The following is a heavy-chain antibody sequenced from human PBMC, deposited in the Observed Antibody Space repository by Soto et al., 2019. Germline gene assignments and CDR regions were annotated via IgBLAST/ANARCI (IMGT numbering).Heavy chain of an antibody. CDR2: INPNSGDT. J-gene: IGHJ4*02. V-gene: IGHV1-2*04. D-gene: IGHD3-10*01. Sequence: QVQLMQSGAEVKKPGASVKVSCKASGYTFTDYQIHWVRQAPGQGLEWMGWINPNSGDTNFAEKFQGWVTMTRDVSISTAYLELGSLKSDDTAVYYCATQNSHYGSGTYSYWGQGTLVTVSS. CDR1: GYTFTDYQ. CDR3: ATQNSHYGSGTYSY.